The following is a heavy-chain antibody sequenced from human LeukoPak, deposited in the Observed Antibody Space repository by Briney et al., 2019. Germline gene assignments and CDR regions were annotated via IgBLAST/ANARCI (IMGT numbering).Heavy chain of an antibody. J-gene: IGHJ4*02. CDR2: IYYSGST. V-gene: IGHV4-59*07. CDR1: GGSISSYY. CDR3: ARGRYYYDSSGYPFDY. Sequence: SDTLSLTCTDSGGSISSYYWSWIRQPPGKGLEWIGYIYYSGSTNYNPSLKSRVTISVDTSKNQFSPKLSSVTAADTAVYYCARGRYYYDSSGYPFDYWGQGTLVTVSS. D-gene: IGHD3-22*01.